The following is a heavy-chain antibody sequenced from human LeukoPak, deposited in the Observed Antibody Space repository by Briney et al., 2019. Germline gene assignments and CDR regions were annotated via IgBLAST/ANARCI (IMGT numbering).Heavy chain of an antibody. J-gene: IGHJ3*01. CDR3: ARHPPNDFWVGYGSFDV. V-gene: IGHV4-4*09. D-gene: IGHD3-3*01. Sequence: SETLSLTCTVSGGSLTDYYWAWIRQPPGKGLEWIGYIYSRGSTTYNPSLQSRVSLSVDTSTSQFSLSLSSVTAADTAVYYCARHPPNDFWVGYGSFDVWGQGTMVTVSS. CDR2: IYSRGST. CDR1: GGSLTDYY.